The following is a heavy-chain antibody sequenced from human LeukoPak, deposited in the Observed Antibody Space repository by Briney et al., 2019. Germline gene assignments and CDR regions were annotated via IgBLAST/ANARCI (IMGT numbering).Heavy chain of an antibody. J-gene: IGHJ4*02. D-gene: IGHD3-3*01. V-gene: IGHV4-59*01. Sequence: SETLSLTCTVSGGSISSYYWSWIRQPPGKGLEWIGYIYYSGSTNYNPSLKSRVTISVDTSKNQFSLKLSSVTAADTAVYYCARSPEITIFGVVPPFDYWGQGTLVTVSS. CDR2: IYYSGST. CDR1: GGSISSYY. CDR3: ARSPEITIFGVVPPFDY.